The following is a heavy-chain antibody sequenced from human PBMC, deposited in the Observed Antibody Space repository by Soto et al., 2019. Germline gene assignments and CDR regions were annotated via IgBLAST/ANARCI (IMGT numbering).Heavy chain of an antibody. V-gene: IGHV3-33*01. D-gene: IGHD3-22*01. Sequence: RGSLRLSCSASGFTFSSYGMHWVRQSPVKGLEWVAVIWYDGSNKYYADSVKGRFTISRDNSKNTLYLQMNSLRAEDTAVYYCVREEMIVVVYGVMDVWGQGTTVIVSA. CDR3: VREEMIVVVYGVMDV. CDR1: GFTFSSYG. CDR2: IWYDGSNK. J-gene: IGHJ6*01.